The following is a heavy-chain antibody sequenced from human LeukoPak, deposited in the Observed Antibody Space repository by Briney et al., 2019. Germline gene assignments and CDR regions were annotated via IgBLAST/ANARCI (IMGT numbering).Heavy chain of an antibody. J-gene: IGHJ4*02. CDR1: GYAFTSYG. CDR3: AGGGSNWNYQYYFDY. V-gene: IGHV1-18*01. D-gene: IGHD1-7*01. CDR2: ISEYNGNT. Sequence: ASVKVSCKASGYAFTSYGISWVRQAPGQGLEWMGWISEYNGNTNYAQKFQGRVTMTTDTSTSTAYMELRSLRSDDTAVYYCAGGGSNWNYQYYFDYWGQGTLVTVSS.